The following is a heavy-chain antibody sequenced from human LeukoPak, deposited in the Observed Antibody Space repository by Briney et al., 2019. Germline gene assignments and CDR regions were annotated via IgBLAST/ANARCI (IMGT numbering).Heavy chain of an antibody. D-gene: IGHD3-10*01. V-gene: IGHV1-2*02. CDR2: INPNSGGT. J-gene: IGHJ4*02. CDR3: AKSQYSFGSGSTRPLFDY. Sequence: GASVKVSCKASGYTFTGYYIHWVRQARGQGLEWMGWINPNSGGTYFAQRFEARVTLTRDTSINTAYMEMRGLTSDDTATYYCAKSQYSFGSGSTRPLFDYWGQGTLVTVSS. CDR1: GYTFTGYY.